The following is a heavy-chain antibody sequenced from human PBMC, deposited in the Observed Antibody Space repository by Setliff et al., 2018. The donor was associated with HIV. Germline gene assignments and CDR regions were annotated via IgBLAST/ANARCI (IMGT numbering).Heavy chain of an antibody. CDR2: VDPKNGKT. J-gene: IGHJ4*02. V-gene: IGHV1-69-2*01. CDR3: AREVWSEDDN. CDR1: GYTFTDYY. Sequence: ASVKVSCKASGYTFTDYYMHWVQQAPGKGLEWMGRVDPKNGKTLYAENLRGRFTISRDNAKNSLYLQMNSLRAEDAAVYYCAREVWSEDDNWGQGTLVTVSS. D-gene: IGHD3-10*01.